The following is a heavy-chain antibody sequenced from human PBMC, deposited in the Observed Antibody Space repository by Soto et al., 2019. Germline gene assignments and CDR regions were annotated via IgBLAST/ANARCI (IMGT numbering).Heavy chain of an antibody. J-gene: IGHJ4*02. CDR3: ASLRKYYDILTGSHLPHYFDY. CDR1: GFTFSSFG. V-gene: IGHV3-33*01. Sequence: GGSQRLSCAASGFTFSSFGMHWVRQAPGKGLEWVAVIWYDGSDKYYGDSVKGRFTISRDNSENTLYLQMNSLRPADTAVYYCASLRKYYDILTGSHLPHYFDYWGQGTLVTVSS. CDR2: IWYDGSDK. D-gene: IGHD3-9*01.